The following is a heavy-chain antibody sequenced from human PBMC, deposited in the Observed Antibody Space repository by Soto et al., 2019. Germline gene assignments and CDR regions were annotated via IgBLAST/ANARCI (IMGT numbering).Heavy chain of an antibody. CDR1: GFTFSSYS. CDR3: ARVRNPNYGDYGAGFNS. J-gene: IGHJ4*02. V-gene: IGHV3-21*01. CDR2: ISSSSSYI. D-gene: IGHD4-17*01. Sequence: EVQLVESGGGLVKPGGSLRLACAASGFTFSSYSMNWVRQAPGKGLEWVSSISSSSSYIYYADSVKGQFTISSDNTKKSLYLKLKGLWATTRAVSYCARVRNPNYGDYGAGFNSWGQGTLVTVAT.